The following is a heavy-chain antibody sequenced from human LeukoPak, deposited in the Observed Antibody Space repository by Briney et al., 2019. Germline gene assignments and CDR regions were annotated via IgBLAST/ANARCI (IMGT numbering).Heavy chain of an antibody. CDR3: ARDRAYYDFWSGYFRVSWFDP. Sequence: SETLSLTCTVSGGSISSYYWSRIRQPPGKGLEWIGYIYYSGSTNYNPSLKSRVTISVDTSKNQFSLKLSSVTAADTAVYYCARDRAYYDFWSGYFRVSWFDPWGQGTLVTVSS. CDR1: GGSISSYY. D-gene: IGHD3-3*01. J-gene: IGHJ5*02. CDR2: IYYSGST. V-gene: IGHV4-59*01.